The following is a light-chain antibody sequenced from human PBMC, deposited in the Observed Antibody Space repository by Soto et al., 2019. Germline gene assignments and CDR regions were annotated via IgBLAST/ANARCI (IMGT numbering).Light chain of an antibody. CDR2: DVS. CDR3: SSYTSSSTLVV. CDR1: ISDVGGYNY. V-gene: IGLV2-14*01. J-gene: IGLJ2*01. Sequence: QSALTQPASVSGSPGHSITISCTGTISDVGGYNYVSWYQQHPGKAPKLMIYDVSNRPSGVSNRFSGSKSGNTASLTISGLQAEDEADYYCSSYTSSSTLVVFGGGTKVTVL.